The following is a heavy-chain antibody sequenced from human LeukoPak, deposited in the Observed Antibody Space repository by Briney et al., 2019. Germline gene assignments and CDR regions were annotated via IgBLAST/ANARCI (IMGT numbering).Heavy chain of an antibody. Sequence: GGSLRLSCAASGFTFSSYWVHWVRQAPGKGLVWVSRISTDGTTTSYADSVKGRFTISRDNAKNSLSLEMNSLRAEDTAVYYCARDRWDLDYWGQGTLVTVSS. V-gene: IGHV3-74*01. CDR3: ARDRWDLDY. D-gene: IGHD1-26*01. J-gene: IGHJ4*02. CDR1: GFTFSSYW. CDR2: ISTDGTTT.